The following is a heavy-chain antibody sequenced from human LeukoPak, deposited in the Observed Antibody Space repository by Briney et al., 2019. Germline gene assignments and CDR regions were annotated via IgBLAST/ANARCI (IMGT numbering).Heavy chain of an antibody. D-gene: IGHD3-3*01. CDR2: IGAYNGNT. CDR3: ARKASYNFWSGRNPLAFDI. CDR1: GYTFTSYG. J-gene: IGHJ3*02. Sequence: ASVKVSCKASGYTFTSYGISWVRQAPGQGLEWMGWIGAYNGNTNYAQKLQGRVTMTTDTSTSTAYMELRSLRSDDTAVYYCARKASYNFWSGRNPLAFDIWGQGTMVTVSS. V-gene: IGHV1-18*01.